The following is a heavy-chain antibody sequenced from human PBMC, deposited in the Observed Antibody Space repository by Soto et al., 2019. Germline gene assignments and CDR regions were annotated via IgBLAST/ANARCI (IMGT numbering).Heavy chain of an antibody. CDR2: MNPNSGRT. D-gene: IGHD6-19*01. CDR1: GYTFTDYN. Sequence: QVQLVQSGAEVRKPGASVKVSCKTSGYTFTDYNITWGRKPPGQGLGWVGRMNPNSGRTDYAQKLEGRVTMTRDISISTAYMELSSLGYDDTAVYFCSTWGRNGWYTGFFWGQGTLVTVSS. V-gene: IGHV1-8*02. CDR3: STWGRNGWYTGFF. J-gene: IGHJ4*02.